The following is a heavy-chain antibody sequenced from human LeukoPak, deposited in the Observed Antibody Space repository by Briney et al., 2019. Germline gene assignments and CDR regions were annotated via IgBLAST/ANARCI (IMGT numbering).Heavy chain of an antibody. D-gene: IGHD6-6*01. J-gene: IGHJ4*02. V-gene: IGHV3-53*05. CDR2: IYSGGST. Sequence: GGSLRLSCAASGFTVSSNYMSWVRQAPGKGLEWVSVIYSGGSTYYADSVKGRFTISRDNSKNTLYLQTNSLRAEDTAVYYCAKDLGIAARPQNIDYWGQGTLVTVSS. CDR1: GFTVSSNY. CDR3: AKDLGIAARPQNIDY.